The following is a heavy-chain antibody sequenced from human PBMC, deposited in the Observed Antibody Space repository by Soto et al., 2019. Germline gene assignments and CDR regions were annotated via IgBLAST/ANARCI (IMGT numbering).Heavy chain of an antibody. J-gene: IGHJ4*02. D-gene: IGHD3-22*01. CDR1: GGSISSGDYY. Sequence: SETLSLTCTVSGGSISSGDYYWSWIRQPPGKGLEWIGYIYYSGSTYYNPSLKSRVTISVDRSKNQFSLKLSSVTAADTAVYYCSRGGVDYYDSSGYYFSPYYLDYWGQGTLVTVSS. V-gene: IGHV4-30-4*01. CDR3: SRGGVDYYDSSGYYFSPYYLDY. CDR2: IYYSGST.